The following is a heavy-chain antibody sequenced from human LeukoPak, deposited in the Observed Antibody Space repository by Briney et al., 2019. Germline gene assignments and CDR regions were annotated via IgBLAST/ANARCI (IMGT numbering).Heavy chain of an antibody. V-gene: IGHV3-23*01. CDR2: ISGSGGST. J-gene: IGHJ4*02. CDR1: GCTFRTCA. CDR3: AKVLSRLGEWLRDQYFDY. D-gene: IGHD3-9*01. Sequence: GGSLRLSCAASGCTFRTCAMSGIRQAPGKGLEWVSAISGSGGSTYYADSVKGRFTISRDNPKNTLYLQMNSLRAEETAVYCCAKVLSRLGEWLRDQYFDYRGQRTMVTVSS.